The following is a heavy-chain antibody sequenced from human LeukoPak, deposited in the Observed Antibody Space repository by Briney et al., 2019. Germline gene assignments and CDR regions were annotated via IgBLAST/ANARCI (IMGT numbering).Heavy chain of an antibody. CDR1: GFTVSSNY. Sequence: GGSLRLSCAASGFTVSSNYMSWVRQAPGKGLEWVSVIYSGGSTYYADSVKGRFTISRDNSKNTLYLQMNSLRAEDTAVYYCARDPSYYDSSGCDYWGQGTLVTVSS. V-gene: IGHV3-53*01. J-gene: IGHJ4*02. D-gene: IGHD3-22*01. CDR3: ARDPSYYDSSGCDY. CDR2: IYSGGST.